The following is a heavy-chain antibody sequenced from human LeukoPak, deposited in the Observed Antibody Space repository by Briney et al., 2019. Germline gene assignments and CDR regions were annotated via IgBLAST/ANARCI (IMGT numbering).Heavy chain of an antibody. V-gene: IGHV1-69*13. CDR1: GGTFSSYA. CDR3: ARVPSRGGWFDP. CDR2: IIPIFGTA. J-gene: IGHJ5*02. Sequence: TVNVSCKASGGTFSSYAISWVRQAPGQGLEWMGGIIPIFGTANNAQKFQGRVTLTADESTTTAYMELSSLRSEDTAVYYCARVPSRGGWFDPWGQGTLVTVPS. D-gene: IGHD3-16*01.